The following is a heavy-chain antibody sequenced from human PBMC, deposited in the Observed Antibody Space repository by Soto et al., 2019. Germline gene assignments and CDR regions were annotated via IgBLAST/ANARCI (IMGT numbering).Heavy chain of an antibody. Sequence: PGESLKISCKGSRYGFTNYWIGWVRQMPGKGLEWMGFIYPGDSNTRYSPSFQGQVTISADKSISTAYVQWSSLKASDTAMYYCARLSGYCSGGRCYGHWFDPWGQGTQVTVSS. CDR1: RYGFTNYW. CDR3: ARLSGYCSGGRCYGHWFDP. J-gene: IGHJ5*02. V-gene: IGHV5-51*01. CDR2: IYPGDSNT. D-gene: IGHD2-15*01.